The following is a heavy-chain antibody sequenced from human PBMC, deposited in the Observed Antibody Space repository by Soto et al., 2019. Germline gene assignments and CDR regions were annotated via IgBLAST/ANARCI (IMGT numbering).Heavy chain of an antibody. CDR2: IIPIFGTA. Sequence: QVQLVQSGAEVKKPGSSVKVSCKASGVTFSSYAISWVRQAPGQGLEWMGGIIPIFGTANYAQKFQGRVTITADEATSTAYMELSSLRSEDTAVYDCATAWRYYDSSALDWGQGTLVTVSS. CDR1: GVTFSSYA. CDR3: ATAWRYYDSSALD. D-gene: IGHD3-22*01. J-gene: IGHJ4*02. V-gene: IGHV1-69*12.